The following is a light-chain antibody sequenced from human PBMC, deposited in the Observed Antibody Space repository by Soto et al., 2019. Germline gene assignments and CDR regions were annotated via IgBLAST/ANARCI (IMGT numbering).Light chain of an antibody. V-gene: IGKV3-15*01. CDR3: QQYSDWPPIT. CDR1: QSVSSN. CDR2: GAS. J-gene: IGKJ2*01. Sequence: EIVMTQSPDTLSVSPGESATLSCTASQSVSSNLAWYQQKPGQAPRLLIYGASTRAAGIPPRFSGSGSGTEFTLAITSLQSEDFAINYCQQYSDWPPITFGQGTKLES.